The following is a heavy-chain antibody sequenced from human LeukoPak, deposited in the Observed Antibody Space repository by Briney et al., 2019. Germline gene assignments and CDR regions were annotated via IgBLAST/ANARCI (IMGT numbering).Heavy chain of an antibody. CDR3: AKVNYDSSGYDAFDI. J-gene: IGHJ3*02. D-gene: IGHD3-22*01. V-gene: IGHV3-23*01. CDR2: ISGSGGST. Sequence: GGSLRLTCAASGFTFSSYAMSWVRQAPGKGLEWVSAISGSGGSTYYADSVKGRFTISRDNSKNTLYLQMNSLRAEDTAVYYCAKVNYDSSGYDAFDIWGQGTMVTVSS. CDR1: GFTFSSYA.